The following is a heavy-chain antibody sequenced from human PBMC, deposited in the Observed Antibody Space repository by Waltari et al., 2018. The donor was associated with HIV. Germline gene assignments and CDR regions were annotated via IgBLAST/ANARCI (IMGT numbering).Heavy chain of an antibody. CDR1: GYSFTSYD. D-gene: IGHD2-15*01. J-gene: IGHJ5*02. Sequence: QVQLVQSGAEVKKPGDSVKVSCKASGYSFTSYDINWVRQANGQVLEWMGWHNPNRGNTGYAQKFHGRVTMTRNTSISNAYMELSSLRSEHTAVYYCARGVRYCSDGSCYVAWFDPWGQGTLVTVSS. V-gene: IGHV1-8*01. CDR2: HNPNRGNT. CDR3: ARGVRYCSDGSCYVAWFDP.